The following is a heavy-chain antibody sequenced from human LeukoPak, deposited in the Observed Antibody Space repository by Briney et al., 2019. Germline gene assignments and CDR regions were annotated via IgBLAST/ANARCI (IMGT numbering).Heavy chain of an antibody. D-gene: IGHD6-13*01. Sequence: ASVKVSCKASGGTFSSYAISWVRQAPGQGLEWMGWVSAYNGNTNYAQKLQGRVTMTTDTSTSTAYMELRSLRSDDTAVYYCARDLHDVIAAAAGSCGYWGQETLVTVSS. J-gene: IGHJ4*02. CDR1: GGTFSSYA. CDR3: ARDLHDVIAAAAGSCGY. CDR2: VSAYNGNT. V-gene: IGHV1-18*01.